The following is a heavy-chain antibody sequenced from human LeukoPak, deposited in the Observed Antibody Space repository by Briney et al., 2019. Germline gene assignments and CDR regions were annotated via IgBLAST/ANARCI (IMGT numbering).Heavy chain of an antibody. Sequence: GESLKISRKGSGYSFTSYWIGWVRQMPGKGLEWMGIIYPGDSDTRYSPSFQGQVTISADKSISTAYLQWSSLKASDTAMYYCARFNCSSTSCFDAFDIWGQGTMVTVSS. J-gene: IGHJ3*02. CDR3: ARFNCSSTSCFDAFDI. D-gene: IGHD2-2*01. CDR1: GYSFTSYW. CDR2: IYPGDSDT. V-gene: IGHV5-51*01.